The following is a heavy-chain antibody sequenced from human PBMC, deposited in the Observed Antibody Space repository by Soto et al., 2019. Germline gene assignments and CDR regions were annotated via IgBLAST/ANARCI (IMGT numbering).Heavy chain of an antibody. V-gene: IGHV3-48*01. Sequence: EVQLVESGGGLVQPGGSLRLSCAASGFTFSTYSMNWVRQAPGKGLEWVSYIDSSSSTIYYADSVKGRFTISRDNAKNSLYLQMNSLRAEDTAVYCCARGGRTGYTYGWYIGYWGQGTLVTVSS. D-gene: IGHD6-19*01. CDR2: IDSSSSTI. CDR3: ARGGRTGYTYGWYIGY. CDR1: GFTFSTYS. J-gene: IGHJ4*02.